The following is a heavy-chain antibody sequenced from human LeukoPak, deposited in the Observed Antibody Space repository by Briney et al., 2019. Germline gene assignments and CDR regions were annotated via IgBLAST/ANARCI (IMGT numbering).Heavy chain of an antibody. Sequence: SKTLSLTCAVSGGSISSSNWWTWVRQPPGKGLEWIGEIYHSGSTNYNPSLKGRVTISVDKSKNQFSLKLSSLTAADTAVYYCARALSTGYYDSSGYSRKNYFDYWGQGTLVTVSS. CDR3: ARALSTGYYDSSGYSRKNYFDY. D-gene: IGHD3-22*01. J-gene: IGHJ4*02. V-gene: IGHV4-4*02. CDR1: GGSISSSNW. CDR2: IYHSGST.